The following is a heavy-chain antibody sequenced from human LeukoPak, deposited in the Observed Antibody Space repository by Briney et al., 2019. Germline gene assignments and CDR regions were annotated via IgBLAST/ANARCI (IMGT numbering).Heavy chain of an antibody. V-gene: IGHV1-69*13. Sequence: ASVKVSCKASGGTFSSYAISWARQAPGQGLEWMGGIIPIFGTANYAQKFQGRVTITADESTSTAYMELSSLRSEDTAVYYCAXXXXXXXGIAARPSYFDYWGQGTLVTVSS. CDR3: AXXXXXXXGIAARPSYFDY. CDR2: IIPIFGTA. J-gene: IGHJ4*02. CDR1: GGTFSSYA. D-gene: IGHD6-6*01.